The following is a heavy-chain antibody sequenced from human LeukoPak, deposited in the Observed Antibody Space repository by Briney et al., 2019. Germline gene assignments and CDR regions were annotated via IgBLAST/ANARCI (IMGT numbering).Heavy chain of an antibody. CDR3: ARDGTAPGLYFDL. Sequence: GGSLRLSCAVSGFTFSDYWMNWVRQAPGKGLEWVASIRQDGSEKTYLDSVKGRFTISGDNTKNSLFLQMNSLRAEDTAVYYCARDGTAPGLYFDLWGQGTLVTVSS. CDR1: GFTFSDYW. V-gene: IGHV3-7*01. J-gene: IGHJ4*01. D-gene: IGHD1/OR15-1a*01. CDR2: IRQDGSEK.